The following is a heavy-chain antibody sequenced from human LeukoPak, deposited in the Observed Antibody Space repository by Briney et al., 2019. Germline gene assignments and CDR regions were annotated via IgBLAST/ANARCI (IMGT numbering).Heavy chain of an antibody. D-gene: IGHD1-14*01. V-gene: IGHV3-23*01. CDR3: ARDGTLDY. Sequence: GGSLRLPCAAAGFTFSTYAMTWVRQAPGNGLEWVSGIRGDGGGTYYADSVKGRFTISRDNSKNTLYLQMNSLRAEDTAVYYCARDGTLDYWGQGTLVTVSP. CDR1: GFTFSTYA. CDR2: IRGDGGGT. J-gene: IGHJ4*02.